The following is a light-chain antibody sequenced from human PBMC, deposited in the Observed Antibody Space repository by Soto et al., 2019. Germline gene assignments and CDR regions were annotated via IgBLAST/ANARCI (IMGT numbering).Light chain of an antibody. CDR3: QSYDSSNPWV. CDR1: SGNIANNY. V-gene: IGLV6-57*04. Sequence: NFMLTQPHSVSESPGKTVIISCTRSSGNIANNYVQWYQQRPGRAPTTVIYEDNQRPSGVPDRFSGSIDSSSNSASLIISGLKTEDEADYYCQSYDSSNPWVFGGGTQLTVL. CDR2: EDN. J-gene: IGLJ3*02.